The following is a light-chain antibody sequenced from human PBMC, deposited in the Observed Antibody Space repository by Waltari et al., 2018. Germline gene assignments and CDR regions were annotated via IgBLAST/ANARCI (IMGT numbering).Light chain of an antibody. J-gene: IGLJ3*02. CDR3: AAWDDSLSGRV. CDR2: RNN. CDR1: RSNVGNNY. Sequence: QSVLTQPPSASGTPGQRVTISCSGSRSNVGNNYVYWYQKLPGTAPKLLIYRNNRRPSGVPARFSGSKSGTSASLAISGLRSEDEADYYCAAWDDSLSGRVFGGGTKVTVL. V-gene: IGLV1-47*01.